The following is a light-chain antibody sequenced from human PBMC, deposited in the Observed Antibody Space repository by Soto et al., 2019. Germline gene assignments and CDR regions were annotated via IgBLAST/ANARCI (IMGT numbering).Light chain of an antibody. CDR2: GAS. CDR1: QSVTNK. CDR3: QQYNNWPPMYT. J-gene: IGKJ2*01. V-gene: IGKV3-15*01. Sequence: EIVMTQSPATLSVSPGEGATLSCRASQSVTNKVAWYQHKPGQAPRLLIYGASTRATGIPARFSGSGSGTEFTLTISSLQSEDFAVYYCQQYNNWPPMYTFGQGTKLEI.